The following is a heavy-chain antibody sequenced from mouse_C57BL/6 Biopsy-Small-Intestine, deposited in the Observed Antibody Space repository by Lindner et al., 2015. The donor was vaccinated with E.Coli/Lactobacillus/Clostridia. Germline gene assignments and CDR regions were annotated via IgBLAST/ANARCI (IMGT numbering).Heavy chain of an antibody. CDR3: ARHRQLRPYYFDY. D-gene: IGHD3-2*02. Sequence: VQLQESGAELVRPGTSVKVSCKASGYAFTNYLIEWVKQRPGQGLEWIGVINPGSGGTNYNEKFKGKATLTADKSSSTAHMQLNSLTSEDSAVYFCARHRQLRPYYFDYWGQGTTLTVSS. CDR2: INPGSGGT. CDR1: GYAFTNYL. V-gene: IGHV1-54*01. J-gene: IGHJ2*01.